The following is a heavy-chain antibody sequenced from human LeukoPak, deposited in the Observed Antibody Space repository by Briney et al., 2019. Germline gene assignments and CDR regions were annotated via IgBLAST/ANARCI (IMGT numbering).Heavy chain of an antibody. V-gene: IGHV4-34*01. D-gene: IGHD3-10*01. CDR2: INHSGST. CDR1: GGSFSGYY. J-gene: IGHJ4*02. CDR3: ARGLTYYYGSGSFDY. Sequence: SETLSLTCAVYGGSFSGYYWSWIRQPPGKGLEWIGEINHSGSTNYNPSLKSRVTISVDTSKNQFSLKLSSVTAADTAVYYCARGLTYYYGSGSFDYWGQGTLATVSS.